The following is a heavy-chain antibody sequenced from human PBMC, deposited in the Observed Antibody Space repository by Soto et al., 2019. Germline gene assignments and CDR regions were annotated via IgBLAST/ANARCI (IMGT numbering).Heavy chain of an antibody. CDR2: ISYDGSNK. D-gene: IGHD3-22*01. J-gene: IGHJ4*02. CDR3: AKDGRYYYDTSGYFGY. Sequence: GGSLRLSXXASGFTFSSYGMHWVRQAPGKGLEWVAVISYDGSNKYYADSVKGRFTISRDNSKNTLYLQMNSLRAEDTAVYYCAKDGRYYYDTSGYFGYWGQGTLVTVSS. V-gene: IGHV3-30*18. CDR1: GFTFSSYG.